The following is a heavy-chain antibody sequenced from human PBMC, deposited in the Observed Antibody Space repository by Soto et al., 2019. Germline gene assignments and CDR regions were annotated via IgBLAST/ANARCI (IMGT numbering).Heavy chain of an antibody. CDR2: IGISGDT. V-gene: IGHV3-13*04. Sequence: QTGGSLRLSCEASGFTFSKFDMHWVRQPTGKGLEWVSTIGISGDTYYAVSVKGRFTISRDNAKNSLSLQMNSLRAGDTALYFCARGQEVGAHFFDSWGQGTQVTAPQ. J-gene: IGHJ4*02. D-gene: IGHD2-15*01. CDR3: ARGQEVGAHFFDS. CDR1: GFTFSKFD.